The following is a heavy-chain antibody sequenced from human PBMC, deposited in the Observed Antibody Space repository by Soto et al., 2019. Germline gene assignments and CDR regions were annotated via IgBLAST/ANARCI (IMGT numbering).Heavy chain of an antibody. D-gene: IGHD3-16*01. CDR3: ARTNENPLGGAFDI. CDR1: GGSISSSSYY. Sequence: SETLSLTCTVSGGSISSSSYYWGWIRQPPGKGLEWIGSIYYSGSTYYNPSLKSRVTISVDTSKNQFSLKLSSVTAADTAVYYCARTNENPLGGAFDIWGQGTMVTVSS. J-gene: IGHJ3*02. CDR2: IYYSGST. V-gene: IGHV4-39*01.